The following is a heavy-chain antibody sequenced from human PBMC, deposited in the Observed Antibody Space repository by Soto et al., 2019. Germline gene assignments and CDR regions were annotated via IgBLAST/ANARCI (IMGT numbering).Heavy chain of an antibody. CDR1: GFTFSSYG. CDR2: IWYDGSNK. J-gene: IGHJ4*02. CDR3: ARNGGHYYDSSGYTFIDY. V-gene: IGHV3-33*01. Sequence: GGSLRLSCAASGFTFSSYGMHWVRQAPGKGLEWVAVIWYDGSNKYYAGSVKGRFTISRDNSKNTLYLQMNSLRAEDTAVYYCARNGGHYYDSSGYTFIDYWGQGTLVTVSS. D-gene: IGHD3-22*01.